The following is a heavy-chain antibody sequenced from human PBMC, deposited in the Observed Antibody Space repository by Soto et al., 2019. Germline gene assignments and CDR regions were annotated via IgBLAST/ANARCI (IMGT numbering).Heavy chain of an antibody. CDR2: IFHRGDT. J-gene: IGHJ3*02. CDR1: GGSVSSNHW. Sequence: PSETLSLTCALSGGSVSSNHWWTWVRQTPGKGLEWIGEIFHRGDTNYNAFLKSRVTMSIDKSRNQLSLTLTSVTAADTAIYYCASHFGTGGYGAFDIWGQGTVVTVS. CDR3: ASHFGTGGYGAFDI. V-gene: IGHV4-4*02. D-gene: IGHD6-13*01.